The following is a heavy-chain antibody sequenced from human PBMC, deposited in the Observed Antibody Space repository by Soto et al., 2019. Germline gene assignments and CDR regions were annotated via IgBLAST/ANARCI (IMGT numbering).Heavy chain of an antibody. CDR1: GGSISSGGYY. J-gene: IGHJ6*03. V-gene: IGHV4-31*03. Sequence: SETLSLTCTVSGGSISSGGYYWSWIRQHPGKGLEWIGYIYYSGSTYYNPSLKSRVTISVDTSKNQFSLKLSSVTAADTAVYYCARELGDWNDERANLGDYYYYYYMDVWGKGTTVTVSS. D-gene: IGHD1-1*01. CDR2: IYYSGST. CDR3: ARELGDWNDERANLGDYYYYYYMDV.